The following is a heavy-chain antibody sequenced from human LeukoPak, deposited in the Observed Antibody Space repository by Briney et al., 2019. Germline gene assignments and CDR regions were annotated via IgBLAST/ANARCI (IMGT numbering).Heavy chain of an antibody. CDR1: GGSISSGGYS. CDR3: ARVLIIPMVRGVIPDAFDI. D-gene: IGHD3-10*01. V-gene: IGHV4-30-2*01. CDR2: IYHSGST. Sequence: SETLSLTCAVSGGSISSGGYSWSWIRQPPGKGLEWIGYIYHSGSTYYYPSLKSRVTISVDRSKNQFSLKLSSATAADTAVYYCARVLIIPMVRGVIPDAFDIWGQGTMVTVSS. J-gene: IGHJ3*02.